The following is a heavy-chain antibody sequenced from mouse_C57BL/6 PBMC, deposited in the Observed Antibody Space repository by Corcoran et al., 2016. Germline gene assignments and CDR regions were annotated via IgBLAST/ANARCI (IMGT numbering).Heavy chain of an antibody. Sequence: QIQLVQSGPELKKPGETVKISCKASGYTFTTYGMSWVKQAPGKGLKWMGWINTYSGVPTYADDFKGRFAFSLETSASTAYLQINNLKNEDTATYFCARSERLLWYFDVWGTGTTVTVSS. J-gene: IGHJ1*03. CDR1: GYTFTTYG. CDR3: ARSERLLWYFDV. V-gene: IGHV9-3*01. CDR2: INTYSGVP. D-gene: IGHD2-3*01.